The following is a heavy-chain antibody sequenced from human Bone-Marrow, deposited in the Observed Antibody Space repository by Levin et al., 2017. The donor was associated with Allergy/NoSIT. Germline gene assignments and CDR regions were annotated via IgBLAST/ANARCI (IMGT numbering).Heavy chain of an antibody. V-gene: IGHV6-1*01. CDR3: ASAGLTVGARRCY. CDR1: GDSVSSNSAA. D-gene: IGHD1-26*01. Sequence: SETLSLTCAISGDSVSSNSAAWNWIRQSPSRGLEWLGRTYYRSKWYNDYAVSVKSRITINPDTSKNQFSLQLNSVTPEDTAVYYCASAGLTVGARRCYWGQGTLVTVSS. CDR2: TYYRSKWYN. J-gene: IGHJ4*02.